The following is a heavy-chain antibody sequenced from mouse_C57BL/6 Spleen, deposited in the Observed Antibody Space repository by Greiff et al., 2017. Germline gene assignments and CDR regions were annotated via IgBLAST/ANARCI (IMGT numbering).Heavy chain of an antibody. CDR3: ARSEDGYYRGFAY. D-gene: IGHD2-3*01. CDR2: IYPGSGST. J-gene: IGHJ3*01. V-gene: IGHV1-55*01. Sequence: QVQLKQPGAELVKPGASVKMSCKASGYTFTSYWITWVKQRPGQGLEWIGDIYPGSGSTNYNEKFKSKATLTVDTSSSTAYMQLSSLTSEDSAVYYCARSEDGYYRGFAYWGQGTLVTVSA. CDR1: GYTFTSYW.